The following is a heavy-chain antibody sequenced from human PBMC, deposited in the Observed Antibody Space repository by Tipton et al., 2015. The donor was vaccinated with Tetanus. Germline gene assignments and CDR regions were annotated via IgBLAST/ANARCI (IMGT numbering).Heavy chain of an antibody. Sequence: QMQLVQSGAEMKKPGASVKVSCKASGYTFTGYYMYWVRQAPGQGLEWMGWIDPNSGGTVYAQKFQCRVTMTRDTSISTAYMEPSSLRSDDTAVYYCARDRGDYIYYGMDVWGPGTTVTVS. J-gene: IGHJ6*02. CDR2: IDPNSGGT. V-gene: IGHV1-2*02. D-gene: IGHD3-22*01. CDR3: ARDRGDYIYYGMDV. CDR1: GYTFTGYY.